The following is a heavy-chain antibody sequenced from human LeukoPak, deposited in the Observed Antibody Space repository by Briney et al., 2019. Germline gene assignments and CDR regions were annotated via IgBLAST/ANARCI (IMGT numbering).Heavy chain of an antibody. D-gene: IGHD4-23*01. CDR3: AREAYGVVTPEWYFDL. Sequence: SETLSLTCTVSSGSISSSSYYWGWICQPPGKGLEWIGRIYYSGSTYYNPSLKSRVTISVDTSKNQFSLKLSSVTAADTAVYYCAREAYGVVTPEWYFDLWGRGTLVTVSS. CDR1: SGSISSSSYY. CDR2: IYYSGST. V-gene: IGHV4-39*07. J-gene: IGHJ2*01.